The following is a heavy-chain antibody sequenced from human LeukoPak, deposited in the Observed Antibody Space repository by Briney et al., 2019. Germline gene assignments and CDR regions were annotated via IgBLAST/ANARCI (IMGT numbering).Heavy chain of an antibody. V-gene: IGHV3-49*03. CDR3: SRGDPYYYDNSGFDY. CDR1: GFTFGDYS. J-gene: IGHJ4*02. Sequence: GGSLRLSCIASGFTFGDYSMSWFRQAPGKGLEWVAFIRTKTYRGATEYAASMKGRFTISRDDSKNIAYLQMNSLKTEDTALYYCSRGDPYYYDNSGFDYWGQGTLVTVSS. CDR2: IRTKTYRGAT. D-gene: IGHD3-22*01.